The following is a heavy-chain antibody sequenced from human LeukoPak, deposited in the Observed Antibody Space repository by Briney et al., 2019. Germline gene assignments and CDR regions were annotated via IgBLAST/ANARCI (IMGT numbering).Heavy chain of an antibody. CDR3: ARRESSIAHFDY. D-gene: IGHD6-6*01. J-gene: IGHJ4*02. Sequence: GGSLRLSCAASGFTFSSYWMHWVRQAPGKGLVWVPRINSDGSSTSYADSVKGRFTISRDNAKNTLYLQMNSLRAEDTAVYYCARRESSIAHFDYWGQGTLVTVSS. CDR2: INSDGSST. CDR1: GFTFSSYW. V-gene: IGHV3-74*01.